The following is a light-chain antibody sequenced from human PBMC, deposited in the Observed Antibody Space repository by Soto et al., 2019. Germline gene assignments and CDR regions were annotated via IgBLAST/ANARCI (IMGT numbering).Light chain of an antibody. CDR3: QQYNSYSRT. CDR2: DAS. V-gene: IGKV1-5*01. Sequence: DIQITQSPSTLSGSVGDRVTITCRASQTISSWLAWYQQKPGKAPKLLIYDASSLESGVPSRFSGSGSGTEFTLTISSLQPDDFVTYYCQQYNSYSRTFGQGTTGDIK. J-gene: IGKJ1*01. CDR1: QTISSW.